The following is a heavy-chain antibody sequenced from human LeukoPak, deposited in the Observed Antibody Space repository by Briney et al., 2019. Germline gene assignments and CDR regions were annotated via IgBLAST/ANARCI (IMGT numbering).Heavy chain of an antibody. Sequence: KPSETLSLTCTVSGGSISSYYWSWIRQPPGKGLEWIRYIYYSGSTNYNPSLKRRVNISVETSKKQFSLKLSSVTAADTAVYYCARYGSSSWYSYYFDYWGQGTLVTVSS. V-gene: IGHV4-59*01. J-gene: IGHJ4*02. CDR3: ARYGSSSWYSYYFDY. CDR1: GGSISSYY. D-gene: IGHD6-13*01. CDR2: IYYSGST.